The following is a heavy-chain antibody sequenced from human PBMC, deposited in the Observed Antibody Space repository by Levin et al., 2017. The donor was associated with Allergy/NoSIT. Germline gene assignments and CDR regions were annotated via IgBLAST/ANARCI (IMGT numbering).Heavy chain of an antibody. CDR3: ARAAYSGSYGGHYYFDY. D-gene: IGHD1-26*01. J-gene: IGHJ4*02. CDR1: GGSISSSSYY. V-gene: IGHV4-39*01. Sequence: SETLSLTCTVSGGSISSSSYYWGWIRQPPGKGLEWIGSIYYSGSTYYNPSLKSRVTISVDTSKNQFSLKLSSVTAADTAVYYCARAAYSGSYGGHYYFDYWAREPWSPSPQ. CDR2: IYYSGST.